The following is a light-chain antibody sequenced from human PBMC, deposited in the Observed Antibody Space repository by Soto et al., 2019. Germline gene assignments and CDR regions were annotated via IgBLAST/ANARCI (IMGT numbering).Light chain of an antibody. CDR3: QHYGSSPPLT. J-gene: IGKJ1*01. Sequence: EIVLTQSPGTLSLSPGERATLSCRASQSVSSTYLAWYQQKPGQAPRLLIFGASNRATGIPARYSGSGSGTDFTLTISSLEPEDFALYYCQHYGSSPPLTFGQGTKVEVK. V-gene: IGKV3-20*01. CDR1: QSVSSTY. CDR2: GAS.